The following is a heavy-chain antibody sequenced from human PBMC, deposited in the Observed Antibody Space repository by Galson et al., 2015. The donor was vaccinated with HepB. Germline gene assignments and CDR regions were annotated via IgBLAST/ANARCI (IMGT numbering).Heavy chain of an antibody. CDR3: ARGGMIPEQFYMDV. CDR1: GFTFSSYD. J-gene: IGHJ6*03. V-gene: IGHV3-13*01. Sequence: SLRLSCAASGFTFSSYDMHWVRQTTGKGLEWVSAIGTAGDTYYPGSVKGRFTISRENAKNSLYLQMNSLRAGDTAVYYCARGGMIPEQFYMDVWGKGTTVTVSS. D-gene: IGHD1/OR15-1a*01. CDR2: IGTAGDT.